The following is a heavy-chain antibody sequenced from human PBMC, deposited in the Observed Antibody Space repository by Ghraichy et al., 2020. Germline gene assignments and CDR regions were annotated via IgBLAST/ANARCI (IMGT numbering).Heavy chain of an antibody. V-gene: IGHV4-34*01. J-gene: IGHJ6*02. D-gene: IGHD3-16*01. CDR3: ARVIRSGRYYYYGMDV. CDR2: INHSGST. CDR1: GGSFSGYY. Sequence: SETLSLTCAVYGGSFSGYYWSWIRQPPGKGLEWIGEINHSGSTNYNPSLKSRVTISVDTSKNQFSLKLSSVTAADTAVYYCARVIRSGRYYYYGMDVWGQGTTVTVSS.